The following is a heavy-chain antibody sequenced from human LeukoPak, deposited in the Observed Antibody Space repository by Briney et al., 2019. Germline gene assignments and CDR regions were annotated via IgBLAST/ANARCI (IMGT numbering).Heavy chain of an antibody. J-gene: IGHJ4*02. CDR2: IRYDGSNK. CDR1: GFTFSSYG. CDR3: AKVGYYDSSGYLADY. Sequence: GGSLRLSCAASGFTFSSYGMHWVRQAPGKGLEWEAFIRYDGSNKYCADSVKGRFTISRDNSKNTLYLQMNSLRAEDTAVYYCAKVGYYDSSGYLADYWGQGTLVTVSS. V-gene: IGHV3-30*02. D-gene: IGHD3-22*01.